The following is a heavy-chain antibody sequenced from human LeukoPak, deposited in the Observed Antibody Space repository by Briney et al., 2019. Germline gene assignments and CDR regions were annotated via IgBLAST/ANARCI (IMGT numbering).Heavy chain of an antibody. CDR3: ARARILTGYRGGWFDP. V-gene: IGHV1-69*13. CDR1: GYTFTSYY. CDR2: IIPIFGTA. J-gene: IGHJ5*02. Sequence: SVKVSCKASGYTFTSYYMHWVRQAPGQGLEWMGGIIPIFGTANYAQKFQGRVTITADESTSTAYMELSSLRSEDTAVYYCARARILTGYRGGWFDPWGQGTLVTVSS. D-gene: IGHD3-9*01.